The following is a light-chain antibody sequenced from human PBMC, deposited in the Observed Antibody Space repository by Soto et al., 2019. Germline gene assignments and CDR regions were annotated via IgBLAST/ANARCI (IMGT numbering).Light chain of an antibody. Sequence: EIVLTQSPGTLSLSPGERATLSCRASQSVGSSLAWYQQKAGQAPRLLIYGASSRATGIPDKFIGSGSGTDFTLTISRREPEDFAVYYCQQYGRSLPFGGGTKVEIK. CDR1: QSVGSS. CDR2: GAS. V-gene: IGKV3-20*01. J-gene: IGKJ4*01. CDR3: QQYGRSLP.